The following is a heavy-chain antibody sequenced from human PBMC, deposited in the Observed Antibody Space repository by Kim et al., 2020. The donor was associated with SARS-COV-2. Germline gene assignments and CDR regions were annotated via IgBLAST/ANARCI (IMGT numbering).Heavy chain of an antibody. Sequence: LKSRVTISVDTSKNQFSLKLSSVTAADTAVYYCARGPGGSGSYYGFDFDYWGQGTLVTVSS. J-gene: IGHJ4*02. V-gene: IGHV4-59*09. D-gene: IGHD3-10*01. CDR3: ARGPGGSGSYYGFDFDY.